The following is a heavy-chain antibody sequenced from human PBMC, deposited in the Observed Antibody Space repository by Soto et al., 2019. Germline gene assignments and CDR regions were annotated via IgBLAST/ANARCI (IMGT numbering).Heavy chain of an antibody. CDR1: GGSISSYY. J-gene: IGHJ4*02. CDR2: IYYSGST. D-gene: IGHD3-22*01. V-gene: IGHV4-59*01. CDR3: AGADDSSGYYQTNFDY. Sequence: SETLSLTCTVSGGSISSYYWSWIRQPPGKGLEWIGYIYYSGSTNYNPSLKSRVTISVDTSKNQFSLKLSSVTAADTAVYYCAGADDSSGYYQTNFDYWGQGTLVTVSS.